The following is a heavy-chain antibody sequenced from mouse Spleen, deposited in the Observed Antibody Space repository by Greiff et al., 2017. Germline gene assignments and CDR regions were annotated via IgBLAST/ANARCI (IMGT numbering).Heavy chain of an antibody. D-gene: IGHD3-1*01. V-gene: IGHV14-3*01. CDR2: IDPANGNT. CDR1: GFTIKNTY. J-gene: IGHJ1*01. CDR3: ASTARATSWYFDV. Sequence: EVQLQQSVAELVRPGASVKLSCTASGFTIKNTYMHWVKQRPEQGLEWIGRIDPANGNTKYAPKFQGKATITADTSSNTAYLQLSSLTSEDTAIYYCASTARATSWYFDVWGAGTTVTVSS.